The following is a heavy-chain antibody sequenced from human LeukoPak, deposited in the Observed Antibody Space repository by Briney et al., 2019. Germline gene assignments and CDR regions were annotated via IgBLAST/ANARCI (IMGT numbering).Heavy chain of an antibody. D-gene: IGHD1-14*01. Sequence: ASVKVSCKASGYTFTRYGISWVRQAPGQGLEWMGWISPYNGNTNYAQKLQGRVTMTTDTSTSTAYMELRSLRSDDTAVYYCARGRIGKPYNPFDYWGQGTLVTVSS. CDR2: ISPYNGNT. J-gene: IGHJ4*02. CDR3: ARGRIGKPYNPFDY. CDR1: GYTFTRYG. V-gene: IGHV1-18*01.